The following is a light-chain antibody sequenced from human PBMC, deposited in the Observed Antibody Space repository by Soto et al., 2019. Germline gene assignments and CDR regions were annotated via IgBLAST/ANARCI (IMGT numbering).Light chain of an antibody. Sequence: DIQMTQSPSSLSASVGDRVTLTCRASQSISTYLSWYQQKPGKAPKLLIYAASSLQSGVPSRFSGSGSGTDFTLTISGLQPEDLATYYCQQSYSTPPWTFGQGTKVEIK. CDR1: QSISTY. CDR3: QQSYSTPPWT. V-gene: IGKV1-39*01. J-gene: IGKJ1*01. CDR2: AAS.